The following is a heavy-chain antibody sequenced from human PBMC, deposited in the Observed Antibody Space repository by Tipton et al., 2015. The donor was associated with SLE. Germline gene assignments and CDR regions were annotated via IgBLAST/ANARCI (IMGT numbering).Heavy chain of an antibody. CDR2: IYNSGNT. V-gene: IGHV4-31*03. J-gene: IGHJ4*02. Sequence: TLSLTCTVSGGSISSGTYYWSWIRQNPQKGLEWIGYIYNSGNTHYNPSLKSRVSISVDTSKNQFSLKLSSVTAADTAAYYCARDGESVGGVIPYYWGQGTLVTVSS. CDR3: ARDGESVGGVIPYY. CDR1: GGSISSGTYY. D-gene: IGHD3-16*02.